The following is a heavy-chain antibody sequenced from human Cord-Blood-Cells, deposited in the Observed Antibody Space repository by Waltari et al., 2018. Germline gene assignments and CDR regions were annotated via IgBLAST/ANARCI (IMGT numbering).Heavy chain of an antibody. V-gene: IGHV4-39*07. CDR2: IYYSGST. Sequence: QLQLQESGPRLVQPSETLSLTCTVSGGSLSSSSYYWGWIRQPPGKGLEWIGSIYYSGSTYYNPSLKSRVTISVDTSKNQFSLKLSSVTAADTAVYYCAREKQQLVDYWGQGTLVTVSS. D-gene: IGHD6-13*01. CDR1: GGSLSSSSYY. CDR3: AREKQQLVDY. J-gene: IGHJ4*02.